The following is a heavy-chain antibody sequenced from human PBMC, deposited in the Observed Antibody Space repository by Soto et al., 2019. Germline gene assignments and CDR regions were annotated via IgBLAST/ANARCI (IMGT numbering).Heavy chain of an antibody. CDR1: GGSFSAYH. V-gene: IGHV4-34*01. J-gene: IGHJ4*02. D-gene: IGHD7-27*01. CDR2: IDYRGNT. CDR3: ARSMNDHKNHRWGFDY. Sequence: KTSETLSLTCAVYGGSFSAYHWSWIRQAPGQGLEWIGEIDYRGNTNYIPSLRSRVSMSVDTSKNQFSLRLSAVTAADTAVYFCARSMNDHKNHRWGFDYWGQGTRVTVSS.